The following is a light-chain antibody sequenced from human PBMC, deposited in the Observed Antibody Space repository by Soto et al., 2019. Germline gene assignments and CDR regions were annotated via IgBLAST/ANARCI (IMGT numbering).Light chain of an antibody. CDR1: YNDIGSFNY. CDR3: SSYTTKSIVV. CDR2: EVS. J-gene: IGLJ2*01. Sequence: QSALTQPASVSGSPGQSIAISCTGSYNDIGSFNYVSWYQQHPGKAPRLIIYEVSNRPSGVSDRFSGSKSGNTASLTISGLQAEDEADYYCSSYTTKSIVVFGGGTKVTVL. V-gene: IGLV2-14*01.